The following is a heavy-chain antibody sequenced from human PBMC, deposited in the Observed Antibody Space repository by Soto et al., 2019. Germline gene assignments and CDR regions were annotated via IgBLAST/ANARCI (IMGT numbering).Heavy chain of an antibody. D-gene: IGHD6-19*01. CDR2: IWYDRSNN. CDR1: GFAFSSNG. Sequence: PGESLTLSCAVSGFAFSSNGTHWVWHPPANGMGWVAVIWYDRSNNYYADSVKRRLTSSRNNSKNTLYLQMNRLRAEDTAVYAGARAVHEARSSGRHRDAFDIWGQGTMVTVSS. V-gene: IGHV3-33*01. J-gene: IGHJ3*02. CDR3: ARAVHEARSSGRHRDAFDI.